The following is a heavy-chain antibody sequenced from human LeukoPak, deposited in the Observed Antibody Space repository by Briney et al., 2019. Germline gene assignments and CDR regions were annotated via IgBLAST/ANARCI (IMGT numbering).Heavy chain of an antibody. CDR1: GFTFSSYG. CDR2: ISYDGSNK. Sequence: PGGSLRLSCAASGFTFSSYGMHWVRQAPGKGLEWVAVISYDGSNKYYADSVKGRFTISRDNSKNTLYLQMNSLRAEDTAVYYCAKGSYYYDSSGYYAGWGQGTLVTVSS. D-gene: IGHD3-22*01. V-gene: IGHV3-30*18. CDR3: AKGSYYYDSSGYYAG. J-gene: IGHJ4*02.